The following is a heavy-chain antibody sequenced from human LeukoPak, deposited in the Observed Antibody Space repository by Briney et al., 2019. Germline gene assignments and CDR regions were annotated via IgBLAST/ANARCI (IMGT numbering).Heavy chain of an antibody. J-gene: IGHJ2*01. CDR3: ARRPYTIRSYGAYNWYFDL. V-gene: IGHV1-2*02. D-gene: IGHD4-17*01. CDR2: VNPNSGGT. Sequence: ASVKVSCKASGYTFPSYYIHWVRQAPGQGLEWMGLVNPNSGGTNYAQKFQGRVTMTRDTSISTAYMELSRLRSDDTAVYYCARRPYTIRSYGAYNWYFDLWGRGTLVTVSS. CDR1: GYTFPSYY.